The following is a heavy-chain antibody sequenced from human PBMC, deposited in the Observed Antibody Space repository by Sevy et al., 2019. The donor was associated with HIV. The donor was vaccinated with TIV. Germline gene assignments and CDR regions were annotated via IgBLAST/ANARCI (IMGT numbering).Heavy chain of an antibody. D-gene: IGHD3-3*01. J-gene: IGHJ5*02. Sequence: SETLSLTCIVSGGSISSSSYYWGWIRQPPGKGLEWIGSIYYSGSTYYNPSLKSRVTISVDTSKNQFSLKLSSVTAADTAVYYCARHHAGDYDFWSGYQTINWFDPWGQGTLVTVSS. CDR3: ARHHAGDYDFWSGYQTINWFDP. CDR2: IYYSGST. CDR1: GGSISSSSYY. V-gene: IGHV4-39*01.